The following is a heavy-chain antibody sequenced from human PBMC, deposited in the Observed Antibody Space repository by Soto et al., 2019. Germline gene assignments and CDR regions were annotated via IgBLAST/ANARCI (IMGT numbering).Heavy chain of an antibody. J-gene: IGHJ6*03. CDR3: ARGDFWSGYYYYYYMDV. CDR1: GGTFSSYA. Sequence: ASGKASCKASGGTFSSYAISWVRQAPGQGLEWMGRIIPILGIANYAQKFQGRVTITADKSTSTAYMELSSLRSEDTAVYYCARGDFWSGYYYYYYMDVWGKGTTVTVS. D-gene: IGHD3-3*01. V-gene: IGHV1-69*04. CDR2: IIPILGIA.